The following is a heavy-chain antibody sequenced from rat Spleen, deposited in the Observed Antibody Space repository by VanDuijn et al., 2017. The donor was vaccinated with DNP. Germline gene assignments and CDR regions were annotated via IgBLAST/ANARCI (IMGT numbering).Heavy chain of an antibody. V-gene: IGHV5-7*01. J-gene: IGHJ2*01. Sequence: EVQLVESGGGLVQPGRSLKLSCAASGITFSDYNMAWVRQAPKKGLEWVATIIYDGSSTYYGDSVKGRFTISRDNAKSTLYLQMDSLRSEDTATYYCARPYGYNNGGFDYWGQGVMVTVSS. D-gene: IGHD1-11*01. CDR1: GITFSDYN. CDR3: ARPYGYNNGGFDY. CDR2: IIYDGSST.